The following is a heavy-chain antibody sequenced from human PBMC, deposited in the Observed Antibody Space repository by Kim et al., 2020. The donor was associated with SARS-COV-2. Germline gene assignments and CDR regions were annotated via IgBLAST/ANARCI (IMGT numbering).Heavy chain of an antibody. V-gene: IGHV4-34*01. CDR2: INHSGST. D-gene: IGHD3-16*01. J-gene: IGHJ4*02. CDR1: GGSFSGYY. CDR3: ARGRGGV. Sequence: SETLSLTCAVYGGSFSGYYWSWIRQPPGKGLEWIGEINHSGSTNYNPSLKSRVTISVDTSKNQFSLKLSSVTAADTAVYYCARGRGGVWAQGTLVTVSS.